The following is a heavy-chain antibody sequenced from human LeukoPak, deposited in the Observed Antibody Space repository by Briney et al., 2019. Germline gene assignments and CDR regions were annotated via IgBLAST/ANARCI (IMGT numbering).Heavy chain of an antibody. V-gene: IGHV4-59*01. Sequence: PSETLSLTCTVSGGSISSYYWSWIRQPPGKGLEWIGYIYYSGSTNYNPSLKSRVTISVDTSKNQFSLKLSSVTAADTAVYYCAREKGGYYGSGSYYFDYWGQGTLVTVSS. CDR1: GGSISSYY. J-gene: IGHJ4*02. CDR3: AREKGGYYGSGSYYFDY. CDR2: IYYSGST. D-gene: IGHD3-10*01.